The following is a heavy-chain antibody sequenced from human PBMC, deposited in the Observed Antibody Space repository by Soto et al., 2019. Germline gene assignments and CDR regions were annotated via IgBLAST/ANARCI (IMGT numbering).Heavy chain of an antibody. V-gene: IGHV3-21*04. CDR3: AKVVPYDYIWGSYPFDY. CDR1: GFTFSSYS. CDR2: ISSSSSYI. J-gene: IGHJ4*02. Sequence: LRLSCAASGFTFSSYSMNWVRQAPGKGLEWVSSISSSSSYIYYADSVKGRFTISRDNAKNTLYLQMNSLRAEDTAVYYCAKVVPYDYIWGSYPFDYWGQGTLVTVSS. D-gene: IGHD3-16*02.